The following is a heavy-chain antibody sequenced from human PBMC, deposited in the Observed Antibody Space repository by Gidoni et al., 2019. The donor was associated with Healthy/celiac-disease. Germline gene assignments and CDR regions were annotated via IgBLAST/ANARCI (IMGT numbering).Heavy chain of an antibody. CDR2: INHSGST. J-gene: IGHJ4*02. Sequence: GKGLEWIGEINHSGSTNYNPSLKSRVTISVDTSKNQFSLKLSSVTAADTAVYYCARGGSGWYGGYFDYWGQGTLVTVSS. V-gene: IGHV4-34*01. CDR3: ARGGSGWYGGYFDY. D-gene: IGHD6-19*01.